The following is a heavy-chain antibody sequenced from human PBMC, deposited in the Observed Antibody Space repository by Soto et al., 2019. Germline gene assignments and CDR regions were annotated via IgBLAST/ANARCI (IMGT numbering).Heavy chain of an antibody. CDR1: GFSLSTSGMC. CDR2: IDWDDDK. D-gene: IGHD6-19*01. Sequence: SGPTLVNPTQTLTLTCTFSGFSLSTSGMCVSWIRQPPGKALEWLARIDWDDDKYYSTSLKTRLTISKDTSKNQVVLTMTNMDPVDTATYYCARIRIAVAKTGMDVWGQGTTVTVSS. CDR3: ARIRIAVAKTGMDV. V-gene: IGHV2-70*11. J-gene: IGHJ6*02.